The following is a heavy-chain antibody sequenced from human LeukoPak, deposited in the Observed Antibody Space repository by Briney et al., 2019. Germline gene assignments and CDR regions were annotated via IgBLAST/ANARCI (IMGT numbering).Heavy chain of an antibody. J-gene: IGHJ6*02. V-gene: IGHV3-11*01. Sequence: PGGSLRLSCAASGFTFSDYYMSWIRQAPGKGLEWVSYISSSGSTIYYADSVKGRFTIPRDNAKNSLYLQMNSLRAEDTAVYYCARDRSSSSSHYYYYYGMDVWGQGTTVTVSS. CDR3: ARDRSSSSSHYYYYYGMDV. CDR2: ISSSGSTI. D-gene: IGHD6-6*01. CDR1: GFTFSDYY.